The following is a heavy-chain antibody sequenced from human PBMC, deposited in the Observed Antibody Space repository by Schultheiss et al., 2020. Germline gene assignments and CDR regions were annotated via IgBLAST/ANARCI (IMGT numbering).Heavy chain of an antibody. CDR1: GGTFSSYT. Sequence: GGSLRLSCKASGGTFSSYTISWVRQAPGQGLEWMGRIIPILGIANYAQKFQGRVTITADKSTSTAYMELSSLRSEDTAVYYCARNLGSPPGAFDIWGQGTMVTVSS. J-gene: IGHJ3*02. V-gene: IGHV1-69*02. D-gene: IGHD3-10*01. CDR2: IIPILGIA. CDR3: ARNLGSPPGAFDI.